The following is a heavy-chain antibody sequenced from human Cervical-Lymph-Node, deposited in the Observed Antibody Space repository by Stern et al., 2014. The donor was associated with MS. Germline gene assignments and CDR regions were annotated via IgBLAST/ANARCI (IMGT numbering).Heavy chain of an antibody. CDR3: AHRPPRRIAVADDAFDI. Sequence: ESGPTLVKPTQTLTLTCTFSGVSLSTSGVGVGWIRQPPGKALEWLALIYWDDDKRYSPSLKSRLTITKDTSKNQVVLTMTNMDPVDTATYYCAHRPPRRIAVADDAFDIWGQGTMVTVSS. V-gene: IGHV2-5*02. CDR2: IYWDDDK. CDR1: GVSLSTSGVG. J-gene: IGHJ3*02. D-gene: IGHD6-19*01.